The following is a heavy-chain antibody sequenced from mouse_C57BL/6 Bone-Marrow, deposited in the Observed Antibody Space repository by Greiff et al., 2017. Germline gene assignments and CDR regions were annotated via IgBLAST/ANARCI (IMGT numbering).Heavy chain of an antibody. V-gene: IGHV1-42*01. Sequence: VQLKQSGPELVKPGASVKISCKASGYSFTGYYMNWVKQSPEKSLEWIGEINPSTGGTTYNQKFKAKATLTVDKSSSTAYMQLKSLTSEDSAVYYCARHFFAYWGQGTLVTVSA. CDR2: INPSTGGT. CDR3: ARHFFAY. J-gene: IGHJ3*01. CDR1: GYSFTGYY.